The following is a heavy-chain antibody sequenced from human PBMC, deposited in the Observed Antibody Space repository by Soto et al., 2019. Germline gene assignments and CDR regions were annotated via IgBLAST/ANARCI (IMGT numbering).Heavy chain of an antibody. CDR1: GGSIISYC. V-gene: IGHV4-59*05. CDR2: IYYSGST. CDR3: ARNVVVVPAAMADYYYYMDV. J-gene: IGHJ6*03. D-gene: IGHD2-2*01. Sequence: SETLSLTCTVSGGSIISYCWSWIRQPPGKGLEWIGSIYYSGSTYYNPSLKSRVTISVDTSKNQFSLKLSSVTAADTAVYYCARNVVVVPAAMADYYYYMDVWGKGTTVTVSS.